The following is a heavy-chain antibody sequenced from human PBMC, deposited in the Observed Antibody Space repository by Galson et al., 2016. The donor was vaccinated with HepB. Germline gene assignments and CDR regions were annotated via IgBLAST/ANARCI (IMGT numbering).Heavy chain of an antibody. V-gene: IGHV4-59*01. J-gene: IGHJ6*02. CDR1: AGSITSNY. Sequence: SETLSLTCTVSAGSITSNYWNWIRQPPGKGLEWIGYMYYSGNTNYNPSFESRVTISIDTSKNQVSLRLTSVTAADTAVYYCAGDRKSRGRFSYGMDVWGQGITVSVSS. D-gene: IGHD3-3*01. CDR3: AGDRKSRGRFSYGMDV. CDR2: MYYSGNT.